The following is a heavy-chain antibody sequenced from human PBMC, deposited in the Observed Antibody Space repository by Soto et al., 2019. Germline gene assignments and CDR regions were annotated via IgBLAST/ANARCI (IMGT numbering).Heavy chain of an antibody. Sequence: QLQLQESGPGLVKPSETLSLTCTVSGGSISSSSYYWGWIRQPPGKGLEWIGTIYYSGSTYYNPSLKSRVTISVDTSKNQFSLKLSSVTPADTAVYYCARQSIVVAAIDYWGQGTLVTVSS. CDR1: GGSISSSSYY. D-gene: IGHD6-19*01. CDR2: IYYSGST. V-gene: IGHV4-39*01. J-gene: IGHJ4*02. CDR3: ARQSIVVAAIDY.